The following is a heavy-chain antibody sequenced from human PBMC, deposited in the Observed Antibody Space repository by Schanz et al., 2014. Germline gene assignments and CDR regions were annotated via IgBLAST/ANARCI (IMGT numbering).Heavy chain of an antibody. V-gene: IGHV1-18*01. D-gene: IGHD6-13*01. CDR2: ISVYHGHT. CDR1: GYTFNNHG. J-gene: IGHJ3*01. CDR3: ARDGEAAAGCDY. Sequence: QLMQSGSEVRKPGASATVSCKASGYTFNNHGISWVRQAPGQGLEWMGWISVYHGHTTYAQKFQGRVTMTTDTSTSTAYMELSSLRSEDTAVYYCARDGEAAAGCDYWGQGTMVTVSS.